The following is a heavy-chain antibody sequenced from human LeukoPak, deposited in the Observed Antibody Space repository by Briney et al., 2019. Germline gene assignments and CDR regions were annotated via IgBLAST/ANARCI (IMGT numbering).Heavy chain of an antibody. D-gene: IGHD5-12*01. J-gene: IGHJ6*02. Sequence: SETLSLTCAVYGGSFSGYYWSWIRQPPGKGLEWIGEINHSGSTNYNPSLKSRVTISVDTSKNQFSLKLSSVTAADTAVYYCARGSSGYDVSRYYYYYGMDVWGQGTTVTVSS. CDR2: INHSGST. CDR1: GGSFSGYY. CDR3: ARGSSGYDVSRYYYYYGMDV. V-gene: IGHV4-34*01.